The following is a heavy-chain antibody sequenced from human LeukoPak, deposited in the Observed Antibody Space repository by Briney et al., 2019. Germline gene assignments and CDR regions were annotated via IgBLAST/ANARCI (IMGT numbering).Heavy chain of an antibody. Sequence: SETLSLTCTVSGGSITNYYWSWIRQPPGKGLEWIGHISYTGSTNYSPPLRSRVTISVDKPKSQFSLELRSVTAADTAAYYCARRVGYCGGDNCYESDSWGQGTLVTVSS. V-gene: IGHV4-59*08. CDR1: GGSITNYY. CDR3: ARRVGYCGGDNCYESDS. D-gene: IGHD2-15*01. J-gene: IGHJ4*02. CDR2: ISYTGST.